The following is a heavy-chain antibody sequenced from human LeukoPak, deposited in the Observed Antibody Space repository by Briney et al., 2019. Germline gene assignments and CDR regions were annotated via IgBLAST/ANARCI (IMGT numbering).Heavy chain of an antibody. J-gene: IGHJ5*02. Sequence: GGSLRLSCAASGFTFSSYSMNWVRQAPGKGLEWVAFIRYDGSNKYYADSVKGRFTISRDNSKNTLYLQMNSLRAEDTAVYYCAKDGGYCSSTSCPEDNWFDPWGQGTLVTVSS. CDR1: GFTFSSYS. CDR2: IRYDGSNK. D-gene: IGHD2-2*01. V-gene: IGHV3-30*02. CDR3: AKDGGYCSSTSCPEDNWFDP.